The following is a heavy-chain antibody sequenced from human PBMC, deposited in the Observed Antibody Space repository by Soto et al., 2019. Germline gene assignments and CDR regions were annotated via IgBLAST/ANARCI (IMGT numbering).Heavy chain of an antibody. D-gene: IGHD6-13*01. CDR2: IIPIFGTA. CDR1: GGTFSSYA. CDR3: ARGFAAALDY. J-gene: IGHJ4*02. V-gene: IGHV1-69*13. Sequence: ASVKVSCKASGGTFSSYAISWVRQAPGQGLEWMGGIIPIFGTANYAQKFQGRVTITADESTSTAYMELSCLRSEDTAVYYCARGFAAALDYWGQGTLVTVSS.